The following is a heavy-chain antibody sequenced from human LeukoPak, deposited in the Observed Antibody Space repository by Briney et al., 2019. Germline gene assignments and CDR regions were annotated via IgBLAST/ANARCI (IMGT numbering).Heavy chain of an antibody. CDR3: ARDPDILNGYSTWYFDY. V-gene: IGHV1-69*04. D-gene: IGHD3-9*01. CDR1: GGTFSSYA. Sequence: ASVKVSCKASGGTFSSYAISWVRQAPGQGLEWMGRIIPILGIANYAQKFQGRVTITADKSTSTAYMELSSLRSEDTAVYYCARDPDILNGYSTWYFDYWGQGTLVTVSS. J-gene: IGHJ4*02. CDR2: IIPILGIA.